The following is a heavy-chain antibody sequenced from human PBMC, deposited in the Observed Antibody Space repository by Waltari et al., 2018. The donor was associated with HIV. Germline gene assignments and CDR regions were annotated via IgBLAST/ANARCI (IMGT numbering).Heavy chain of an antibody. J-gene: IGHJ2*01. V-gene: IGHV4-31*03. CDR3: ASTHCSSTSCYADWYFDL. CDR1: GGPISSGGYS. CDR2: IYYSGST. Sequence: QVQLQESGPGLVKPSQTLSLTCTVSGGPISSGGYSWSWLRQHPGKGLEWIGYIYYSGSTYYNPSLKSRVTISVDTSKNQFSLKLSSVTAADTAVYYCASTHCSSTSCYADWYFDLWGRGTLVTVSS. D-gene: IGHD2-2*01.